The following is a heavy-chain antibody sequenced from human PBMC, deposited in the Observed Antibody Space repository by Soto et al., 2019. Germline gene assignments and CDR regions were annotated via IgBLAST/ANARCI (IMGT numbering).Heavy chain of an antibody. V-gene: IGHV3-74*01. CDR3: VRGAAAGYYGLDF. Sequence: PGGSLRLSCAASGFTFSSYWMHWVCQAPGKGLVWISRIHFDGTTTNYADSVRGRFTISRDNAKNTVYLQMNSLRVEDTAMYYCVRGAAAGYYGLDFWGQGTTVTVSS. D-gene: IGHD6-13*01. J-gene: IGHJ6*02. CDR2: IHFDGTTT. CDR1: GFTFSSYW.